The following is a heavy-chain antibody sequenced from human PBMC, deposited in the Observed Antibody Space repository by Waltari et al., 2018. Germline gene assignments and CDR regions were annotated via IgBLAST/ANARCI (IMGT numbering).Heavy chain of an antibody. CDR1: GGSISSHY. CDR2: IYYSGST. D-gene: IGHD3-10*01. V-gene: IGHV4-59*11. CDR3: ARVIRSVGMVQGVIPTYSYYFDY. J-gene: IGHJ4*02. Sequence: QVQLQESGPGLVKPSETLSLTCTVSGGSISSHYWSWIRQPPGKGLEWIGYIYYSGSTNYNPSLKSRVTISVDTSKNQFSLKLSSVTAADTAVYYCARVIRSVGMVQGVIPTYSYYFDYWGQGTLVTVSS.